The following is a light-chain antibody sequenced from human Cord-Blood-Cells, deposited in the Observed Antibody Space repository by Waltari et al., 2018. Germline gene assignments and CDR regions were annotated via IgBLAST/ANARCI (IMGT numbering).Light chain of an antibody. CDR3: SSYTSSSSVV. V-gene: IGLV2-14*01. CDR1: SREGGGDNA. CDR2: DVS. Sequence: QSALTQPDTVSGSPGQSMTIACTGTSREGGGDNAVPWYQQHPGKAAKLMIYDVSNRPSGVSNRFSGSKSGNTASLTISGLQAEDEADYYCSSYTSSSSVVFGGGTMLTVL. J-gene: IGLJ2*01.